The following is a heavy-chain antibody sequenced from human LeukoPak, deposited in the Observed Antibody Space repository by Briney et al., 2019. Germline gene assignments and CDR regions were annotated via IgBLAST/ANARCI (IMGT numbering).Heavy chain of an antibody. CDR2: IYHSGST. CDR3: AKDRKVYYDFWSGYGTFDY. V-gene: IGHV4-39*07. CDR1: GGSISSSSYY. D-gene: IGHD3-3*01. Sequence: SETLSLTCTVSGGSISSSSYYWGWIRQPPGKGLEWIGSIYHSGSTYYNPSLKSRVTIPVHTSKNQFSLKLSSVTAADTAVYYCAKDRKVYYDFWSGYGTFDYWGQGTLVTVSS. J-gene: IGHJ4*02.